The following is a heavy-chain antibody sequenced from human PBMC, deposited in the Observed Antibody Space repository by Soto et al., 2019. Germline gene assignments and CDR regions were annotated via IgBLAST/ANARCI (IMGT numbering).Heavy chain of an antibody. Sequence: SGPTLVNPTQTLTLTCTFSGFSLSTSGVGVGWIRQPPGKALEWLALIYWDDDKRYSPSLKSRLTITKDTSKNQVVLTMTNMEPVDTATYYCAHSSNYYGSGSYYSYDYWGQGTLVTVSS. CDR3: AHSSNYYGSGSYYSYDY. CDR1: GFSLSTSGVG. D-gene: IGHD3-10*01. J-gene: IGHJ4*02. V-gene: IGHV2-5*02. CDR2: IYWDDDK.